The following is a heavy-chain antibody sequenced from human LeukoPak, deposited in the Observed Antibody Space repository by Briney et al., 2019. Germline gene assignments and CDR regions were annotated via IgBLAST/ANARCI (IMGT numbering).Heavy chain of an antibody. CDR2: IVVGSGTT. CDR1: GFTFTTSS. J-gene: IGHJ3*02. V-gene: IGHV1-58*01. CDR3: AADLSGESDAFDI. Sequence: SVRVSCKASGFTFTTSSVQWVRQARGQRLEWIGWIVVGSGTTNSAQELQERVTINRDMSTSTAYMELSSLSSEDTAVYYCAADLSGESDAFDIWGQGTLVTVSS. D-gene: IGHD7-27*01.